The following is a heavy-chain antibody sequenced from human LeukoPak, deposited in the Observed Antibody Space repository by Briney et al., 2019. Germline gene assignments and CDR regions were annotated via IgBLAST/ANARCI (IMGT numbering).Heavy chain of an antibody. CDR1: GFTFSSYE. D-gene: IGHD4-17*01. V-gene: IGHV3-53*01. CDR3: ARDSVTVTTLGYYYGMDV. J-gene: IGHJ6*04. CDR2: IYSGGST. Sequence: PGGSLRLSCAASGFTFSSYEMNWVRQAPGKGLEWVSVIYSGGSTYYADSVKGRFTISRDNSKNTLYLQMNSLRAEDTAVYYCARDSVTVTTLGYYYGMDVWGKGTTVTVSS.